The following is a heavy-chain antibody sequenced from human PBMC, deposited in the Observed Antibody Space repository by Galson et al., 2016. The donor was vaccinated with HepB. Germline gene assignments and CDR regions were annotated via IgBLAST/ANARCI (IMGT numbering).Heavy chain of an antibody. J-gene: IGHJ6*03. V-gene: IGHV3-21*01. CDR2: ISSTSSYI. Sequence: SLRLSCAASGFTFSSYNMNWVRQAPGKGLEWVSSISSTSSYIYYADSVKGRFTISRDNAKNSLYLLMNSLRAEDTAVYYCAREVTTGDYGDYGDLYYYMDVWGKGITVTVSS. CDR3: AREVTTGDYGDYGDLYYYMDV. D-gene: IGHD4-17*01. CDR1: GFTFSSYN.